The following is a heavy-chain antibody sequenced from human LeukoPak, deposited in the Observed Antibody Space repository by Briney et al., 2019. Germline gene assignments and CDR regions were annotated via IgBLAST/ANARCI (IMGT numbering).Heavy chain of an antibody. CDR1: GFTFSSYA. CDR3: AKDQDRRDFWSGYPIAFDY. CDR2: ISGSGGST. V-gene: IGHV3-23*01. J-gene: IGHJ4*02. Sequence: GGSLRLSCAASGFTFSSYAMSWVRQAPGKGLEWVSAISGSGGSTYYADSVKGRFTISRDNSKNTLYLQMNSLRAEDTAVYYCAKDQDRRDFWSGYPIAFDYWGQGTLVTVSS. D-gene: IGHD3-3*01.